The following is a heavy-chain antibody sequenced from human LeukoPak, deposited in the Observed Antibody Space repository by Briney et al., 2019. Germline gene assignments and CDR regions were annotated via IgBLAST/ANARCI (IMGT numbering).Heavy chain of an antibody. Sequence: SETLSLTCTVSGDSISSGYYWGWIRQPPGKGLEWIGSIYHSGSTYYNPSLKSRVTISVDTSKNQFSLKLSSVTAADTAVYYCARSCRILDIVATIRARLGGNGFDIWGQGTMVTLYS. D-gene: IGHD5-12*01. CDR1: GDSISSGYY. V-gene: IGHV4-38-2*02. CDR3: ARSCRILDIVATIRARLGGNGFDI. CDR2: IYHSGST. J-gene: IGHJ3*02.